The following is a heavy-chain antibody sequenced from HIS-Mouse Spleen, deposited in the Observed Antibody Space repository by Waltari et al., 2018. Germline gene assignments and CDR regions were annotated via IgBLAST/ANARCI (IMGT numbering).Heavy chain of an antibody. V-gene: IGHV1-69*01. Sequence: QVQLVQSGAEVKKPGSSVKVSCKASGGTFSSYAISWVRQAPGQGLEWMGGIIPIFGTANYAQKFQGRVTITADESTSTAYMELGSLRSGDTAVYYCAGLGVGALAFDIWGQGTMVTVSS. CDR2: IIPIFGTA. D-gene: IGHD1-26*01. CDR1: GGTFSSYA. J-gene: IGHJ3*02. CDR3: AGLGVGALAFDI.